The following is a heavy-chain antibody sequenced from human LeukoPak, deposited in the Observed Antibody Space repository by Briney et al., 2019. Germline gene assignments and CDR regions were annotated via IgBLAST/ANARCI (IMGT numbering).Heavy chain of an antibody. V-gene: IGHV4-61*02. Sequence: SETLSLTCTVSGGSINSGDNYWSWIRQAAGKGLEWIGRIYSSGTTTYNPSLKSRVTISVDTSKNQFSLKLSSVTAADTAVYYCARAGLLSDGSNVSGFDAWGQGTLVAVSS. D-gene: IGHD3-10*01. CDR1: GGSINSGDNY. J-gene: IGHJ4*02. CDR3: ARAGLLSDGSNVSGFDA. CDR2: IYSSGTT.